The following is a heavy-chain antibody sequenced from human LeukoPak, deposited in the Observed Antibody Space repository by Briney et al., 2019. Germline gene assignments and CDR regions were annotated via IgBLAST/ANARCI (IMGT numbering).Heavy chain of an antibody. CDR1: GGSISSGSYY. Sequence: NTSETLSLTCTVSGGSISSGSYYRSWLRQPAGKGLEWIGRIYTSGSTNYNPSLKSRVTISVDTSKNQFTLKLSSVTAADTAVYYCARVPARRVVTTPTYFDFWGQGTLVTVSS. J-gene: IGHJ4*02. V-gene: IGHV4-61*02. CDR2: IYTSGST. D-gene: IGHD2-21*02. CDR3: ARVPARRVVTTPTYFDF.